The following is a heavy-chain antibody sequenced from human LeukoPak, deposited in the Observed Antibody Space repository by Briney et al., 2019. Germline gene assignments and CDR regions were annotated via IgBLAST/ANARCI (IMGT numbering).Heavy chain of an antibody. D-gene: IGHD3-10*01. CDR1: GFTFSSYA. CDR2: ISGSGGNT. J-gene: IGHJ4*02. CDR3: ANSRAYFDY. V-gene: IGHV3-23*01. Sequence: PGGSLRLSCTASGFTFSSYAMSWVRQAPGKGLEWVSGISGSGGNTYHADSVKGRFTISRDNSKNTLYLQMNSLRAEDTAVYYCANSRAYFDYWGQGTLVTVSS.